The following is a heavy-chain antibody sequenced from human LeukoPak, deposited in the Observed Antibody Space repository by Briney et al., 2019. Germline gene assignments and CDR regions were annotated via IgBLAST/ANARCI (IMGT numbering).Heavy chain of an antibody. CDR2: IRYDGSNK. D-gene: IGHD2-2*01. CDR3: AKDHCSSTSCSADY. V-gene: IGHV3-30*02. J-gene: IGHJ4*02. Sequence: GGSLRLSCAASGFTFSSYGMHWVRQAPGKGLEWVAFIRYDGSNKYYADSVKGRFTIPRDNSKNTLYLQMNSLRAEDTAVYYCAKDHCSSTSCSADYWGQGTLVTVSS. CDR1: GFTFSSYG.